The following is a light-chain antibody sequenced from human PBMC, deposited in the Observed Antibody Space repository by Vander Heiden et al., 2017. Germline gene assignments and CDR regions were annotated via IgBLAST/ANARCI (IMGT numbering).Light chain of an antibody. CDR2: DAS. Sequence: DIQMTQSPSSLSASIGDRVTITCQASQDINNFLNWYQQKPGKAPKLLIYDASNLETGVPSRFSGSGSGTDFTLTISGLQPEDIATYYCQQYDSLPPYTFGQGTKLEIK. V-gene: IGKV1-33*01. CDR1: QDINNF. CDR3: QQYDSLPPYT. J-gene: IGKJ2*01.